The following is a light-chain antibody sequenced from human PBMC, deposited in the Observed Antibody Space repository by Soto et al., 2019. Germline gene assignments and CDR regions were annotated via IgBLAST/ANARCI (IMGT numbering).Light chain of an antibody. Sequence: DIQTTQPPASLSASVGDRVTLTCLARQRISSHLNVYQQKPGNAPKLLIYAAASLQSGGPSRFSGSGSGTYCTLIISRLQPEDFATYYCQQSYSTPLTFGGGTKVEIK. CDR1: QRISSH. CDR3: QQSYSTPLT. V-gene: IGKV1-39*01. J-gene: IGKJ4*01. CDR2: AAA.